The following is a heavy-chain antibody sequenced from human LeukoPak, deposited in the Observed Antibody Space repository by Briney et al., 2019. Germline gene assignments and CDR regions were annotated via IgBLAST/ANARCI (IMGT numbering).Heavy chain of an antibody. J-gene: IGHJ6*03. CDR2: INHSGST. Sequence: SETLSLTCAVYGGSFSGYYWSWIRQPPGKGLEWVGEINHSGSTNYNPSLKSRVTISVDTSKNQFPLKLSSVTAADTAVYYCARLGYRQPYYMDVWGKGTTVTVSS. CDR3: ARLGYRQPYYMDV. D-gene: IGHD5-12*01. CDR1: GGSFSGYY. V-gene: IGHV4-34*01.